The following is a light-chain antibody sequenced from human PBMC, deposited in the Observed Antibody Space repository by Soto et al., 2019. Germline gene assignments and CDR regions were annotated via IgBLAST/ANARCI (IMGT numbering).Light chain of an antibody. CDR1: QSVSSTY. J-gene: IGKJ1*01. CDR2: GAS. CDR3: QQYGSSPRT. V-gene: IGKV3-20*01. Sequence: EIVLTQSPGTLSLSPGEGATLSCRASQSVSSTYLAWYQQKPGQAPRILIYGASSRATGIPDRFSGSGSGTDFTLTISRLEPEDFAVYYCQQYGSSPRTFGQGTKVDIK.